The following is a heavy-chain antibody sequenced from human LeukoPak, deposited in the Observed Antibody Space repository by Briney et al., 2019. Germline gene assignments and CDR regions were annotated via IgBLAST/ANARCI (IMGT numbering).Heavy chain of an antibody. CDR2: ISSSRSTI. V-gene: IGHV3-48*02. J-gene: IGHJ5*02. D-gene: IGHD3-22*01. CDR1: GFTFSSYS. Sequence: GGSLRLSCAASGFTFSSYSMNWVRQAPGKGLEWISYISSSRSTIYSADSVKGRFTISRDNAKNSLYLQMNSLRDEDTAVYYCARRGYGSSGYTNWFDHWGQGTLVTVSS. CDR3: ARRGYGSSGYTNWFDH.